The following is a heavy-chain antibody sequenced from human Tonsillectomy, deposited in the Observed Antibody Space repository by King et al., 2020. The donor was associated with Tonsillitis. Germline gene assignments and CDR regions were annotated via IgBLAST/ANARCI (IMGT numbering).Heavy chain of an antibody. CDR1: GFTFSDYY. D-gene: IGHD7-27*01. CDR3: ARDSPIHPWGYPDY. V-gene: IGHV3-11*06. Sequence: VQLVESGGGLVKPGGSLRLSCAASGFTFSDYYMSWIRQAPGKGLEWVSYISSSSSYINYADSVKGRFTISSDIAKNSLYLHMISLRAGDTAGYYCARDSPIHPWGYPDYWGQGTLVTVSS. CDR2: ISSSSSYI. J-gene: IGHJ4*02.